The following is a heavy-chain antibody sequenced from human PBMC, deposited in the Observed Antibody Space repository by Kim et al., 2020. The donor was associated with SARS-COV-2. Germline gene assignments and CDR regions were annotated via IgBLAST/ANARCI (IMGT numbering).Heavy chain of an antibody. CDR2: ISGGGVNK. V-gene: IGHV3-23*01. CDR3: AKVGVMDDYNYYYYYGM. Sequence: GGSLRLSCAASGFTFSSYAMSWVRQAPGKGLERVSVISGGGVNKFYADSVRGRFTISRDNSKNTLFLQMNSLRDEDTALYYCAKVGVMDDYNYYYYYGM. J-gene: IGHJ6*01. CDR1: GFTFSSYA. D-gene: IGHD3-16*01.